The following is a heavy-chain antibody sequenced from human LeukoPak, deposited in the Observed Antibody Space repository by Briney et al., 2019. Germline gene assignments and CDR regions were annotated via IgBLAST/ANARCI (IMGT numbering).Heavy chain of an antibody. CDR2: IYHSGSP. CDR3: AREYLPEGYYYGSGRLDY. J-gene: IGHJ4*02. CDR1: VYSLSSGYY. D-gene: IGHD3-10*01. V-gene: IGHV4-38-2*02. Sequence: ECLSLTCTVSVYSLSSGYYWGWIRQPPGMGLEWIGSIYHSGSPYYNPSLKSRVTISVDTSNNQLSLKLTSVTAADTAVYFCAREYLPEGYYYGSGRLDYWGQGTLVTVSS.